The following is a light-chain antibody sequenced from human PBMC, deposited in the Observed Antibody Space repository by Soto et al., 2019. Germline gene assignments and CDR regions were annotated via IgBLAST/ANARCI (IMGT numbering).Light chain of an antibody. Sequence: QSALTQPRSVSGSPGQSVTISCTGTSSDVGAYNYVSWYQRHAGKGPKLIIHDVSARPSGVPDRFSASKSGNTASLTISGLQTEDEADYYCSSFTTTSTHVLGTGTKVTVL. CDR2: DVS. CDR3: SSFTTTSTHV. V-gene: IGLV2-11*01. J-gene: IGLJ1*01. CDR1: SSDVGAYNY.